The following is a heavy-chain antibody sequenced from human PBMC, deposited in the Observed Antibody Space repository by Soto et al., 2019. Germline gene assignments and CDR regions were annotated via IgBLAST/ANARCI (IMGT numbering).Heavy chain of an antibody. CDR3: AHNEYYCATGSYYDVSWFDP. CDR1: GFSLKSSGVG. CDR2: VYWSDEK. V-gene: IGHV2-5*01. Sequence: SGPTLVNPTKTLTLTCTFSGFSLKSSGVGVAWIRQPTGKALEWLALVYWSDEKRYSPALKNRLTITKDTSKNEVVLTMTNMDPLDTATYYCAHNEYYCATGSYYDVSWFDPWGQGILVTVSS. D-gene: IGHD3-10*01. J-gene: IGHJ5*02.